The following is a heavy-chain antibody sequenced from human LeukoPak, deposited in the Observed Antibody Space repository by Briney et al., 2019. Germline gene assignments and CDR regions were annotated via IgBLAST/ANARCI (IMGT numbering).Heavy chain of an antibody. V-gene: IGHV3-48*03. CDR2: ISSSGSTI. Sequence: GGSLRLSCTASGFTFSSYEMNWVRQAPGKGLEWVSYISSSGSTIYYADSVKGRFTISRDNAKNSLYLQMNSLRVEDTAVYYCTRDGGRFRLDYWGQGILVTVSS. J-gene: IGHJ4*02. CDR3: TRDGGRFRLDY. CDR1: GFTFSSYE. D-gene: IGHD6-19*01.